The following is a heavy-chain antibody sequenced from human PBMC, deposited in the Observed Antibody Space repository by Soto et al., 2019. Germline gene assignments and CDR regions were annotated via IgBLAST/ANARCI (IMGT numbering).Heavy chain of an antibody. CDR1: GGSISSSDNW. D-gene: IGHD1-20*01. CDR2: IYHSGST. CDR3: ARDQRACFSNNCHGWFDP. Sequence: PSETLSLTCAVSGGSISSSDNWWSWVRQPPGKGLEWIGEIYHSGSTNYNPSLKSRVTISVDKSNNQFSLKLTSVTAADTAVYYCARDQRACFSNNCHGWFDPWGQGTLVTLSS. J-gene: IGHJ5*02. V-gene: IGHV4-4*02.